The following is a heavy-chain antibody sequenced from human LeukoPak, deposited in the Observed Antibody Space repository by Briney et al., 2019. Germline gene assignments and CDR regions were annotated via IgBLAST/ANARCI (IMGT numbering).Heavy chain of an antibody. CDR3: TRDFDC. V-gene: IGHV4-59*12. J-gene: IGHJ4*02. Sequence: SETLSLTCTVSGGSISSSYWSWIRQPPGKGLEWIGYISYIGSTNYNPSLKSRVTVSVDTSKNQFSLQLKPVTPEDTAVYYCTRDFDCWGQGTLVTVSS. CDR1: GGSISSSY. CDR2: ISYIGST.